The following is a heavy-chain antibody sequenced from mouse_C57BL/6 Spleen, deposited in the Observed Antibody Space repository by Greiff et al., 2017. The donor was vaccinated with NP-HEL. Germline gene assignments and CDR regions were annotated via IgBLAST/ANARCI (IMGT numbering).Heavy chain of an antibody. D-gene: IGHD1-1*01. Sequence: EVKLVESGPELVKPGASVKMSCKASGYTFTDYNMHWVKQSHGKSLEWIGYINPNNGGTSYNQKFKGKATLTVNKSSSTAYMELRSLTSEDSAVYYCAREDYGSSYRYWYFDVWGTGTTVTVSS. CDR1: GYTFTDYN. J-gene: IGHJ1*03. CDR3: AREDYGSSYRYWYFDV. CDR2: INPNNGGT. V-gene: IGHV1-22*01.